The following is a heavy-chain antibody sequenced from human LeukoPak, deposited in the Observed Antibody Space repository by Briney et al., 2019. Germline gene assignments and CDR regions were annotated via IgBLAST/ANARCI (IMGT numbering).Heavy chain of an antibody. CDR3: ARDGHDGYVWGSYPHGDTFDY. Sequence: GGTLRLSCAASGLTFSSYSMNWVRQAPGKGLEWVSYISSSSSTIYYADSVKGRFTISRDNAKNSLYLQMNSLRAEDTAVYYCARDGHDGYVWGSYPHGDTFDYWGQGTLVTVSS. V-gene: IGHV3-48*04. CDR1: GLTFSSYS. D-gene: IGHD3-16*02. J-gene: IGHJ4*02. CDR2: ISSSSSTI.